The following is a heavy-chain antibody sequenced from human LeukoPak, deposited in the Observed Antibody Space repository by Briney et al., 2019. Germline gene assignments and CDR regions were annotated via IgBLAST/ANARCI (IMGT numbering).Heavy chain of an antibody. J-gene: IGHJ4*02. Sequence: GGSLRLSCAASGFSFSNYAMSWVRQAPGKGLEWVSLISSGDTFYADSVKGRFTISRDNSKNTLYLQMNSLRAEDTAVYYCVKGGYDYVEMGYFDYWGQGTLVTVSS. CDR1: GFSFSNYA. CDR3: VKGGYDYVEMGYFDY. D-gene: IGHD5-12*01. V-gene: IGHV3-23*01. CDR2: ISSGDT.